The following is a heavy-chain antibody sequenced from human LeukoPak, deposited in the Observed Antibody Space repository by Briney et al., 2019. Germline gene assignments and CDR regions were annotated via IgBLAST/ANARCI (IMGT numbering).Heavy chain of an antibody. J-gene: IGHJ4*02. V-gene: IGHV1-69*06. CDR1: GYTFTGYL. CDR2: IIPIFGTA. D-gene: IGHD5-12*01. Sequence: SVKVSCKASGYTFTGYLMHWVRQAPGQGLEWMGGIIPIFGTANYAQKFQGRVTITADKSTSTAYMELSSLRSEDTAVYYCARDSGYDYVGYFDYWGQGTLVTVSS. CDR3: ARDSGYDYVGYFDY.